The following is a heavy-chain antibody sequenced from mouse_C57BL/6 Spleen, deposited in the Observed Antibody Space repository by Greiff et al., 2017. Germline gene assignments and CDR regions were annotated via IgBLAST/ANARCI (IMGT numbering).Heavy chain of an antibody. Sequence: EVKLQESGPGLVKPSQSLSLTCSVTGYSITSGYYWNWIRQFPGNKLEWMGYISYDGSNNYNPSLKNRISITRDTSKNQFFLKLNSVTTEDTATYYCAREDYTTVVAGENFDYWGQGTTLTVSS. J-gene: IGHJ2*01. CDR1: GYSITSGYY. CDR2: ISYDGSN. CDR3: AREDYTTVVAGENFDY. D-gene: IGHD1-1*01. V-gene: IGHV3-6*01.